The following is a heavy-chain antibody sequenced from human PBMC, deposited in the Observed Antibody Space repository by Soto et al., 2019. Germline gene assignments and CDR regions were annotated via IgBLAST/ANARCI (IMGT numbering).Heavy chain of an antibody. D-gene: IGHD2-8*02. CDR2: IKQDESEK. J-gene: IGHJ5*02. CDR1: GFTFNEHW. CDR3: ARGGLLWS. V-gene: IGHV3-7*04. Sequence: EVQLVESGGGLVQPGGSLRLSCAASGFTFNEHWMSWVRQAPGKGLEWVTNIKQDESEKYYVDSVKGRFAISRDNTKNSLYLQMNSLRTEDTAVYYCARGGLLWSWGQGTLVTVSS.